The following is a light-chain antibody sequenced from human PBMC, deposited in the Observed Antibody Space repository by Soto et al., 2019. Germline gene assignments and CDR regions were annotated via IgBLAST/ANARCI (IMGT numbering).Light chain of an antibody. CDR1: QDISNY. V-gene: IGKV1-33*01. CDR3: QQHDGIPT. J-gene: IGKJ5*01. Sequence: DIQMTQSPSSLSASVGDRVTITCQASQDISNYLNWYKQKPGKAPKVLIYDASNLGTGVPSRFSGSGSGTDFTFSISSMKPEDVATYYCQQHDGIPTFGHGTRLEIK. CDR2: DAS.